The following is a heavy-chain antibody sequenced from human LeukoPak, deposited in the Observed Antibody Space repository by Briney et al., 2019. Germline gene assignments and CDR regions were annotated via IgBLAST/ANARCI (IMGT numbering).Heavy chain of an antibody. V-gene: IGHV3-23*01. CDR2: ISGPGGST. D-gene: IGHD3-10*01. CDR3: GPTLGYNYYMDV. Sequence: GGSLRLSCAASGFTFSNLPMSWVRQAPGKGLDWVSAISGPGGSTYYADSVKDRFTISRDNSKNTLYLQMNSLRAEDTAAYYCGPTLGYNYYMDVWGKGTTVTVSS. CDR1: GFTFSNLP. J-gene: IGHJ6*03.